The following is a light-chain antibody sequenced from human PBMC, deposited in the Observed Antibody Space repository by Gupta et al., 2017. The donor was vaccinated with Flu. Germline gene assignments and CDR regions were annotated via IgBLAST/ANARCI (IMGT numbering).Light chain of an antibody. CDR2: DNI. J-gene: IGLJ3*02. CDR1: NIGDKD. V-gene: IGLV3-21*02. Sequence: GQTAISTGAGKNIGDKDVLWCQQRTGHAPLLFMYDNIDRRSGIPERFSGSNSGNTATLTISRVDDGDEADYYCQGWDSSSDHWLFGGGTKLTVL. CDR3: QGWDSSSDHWL.